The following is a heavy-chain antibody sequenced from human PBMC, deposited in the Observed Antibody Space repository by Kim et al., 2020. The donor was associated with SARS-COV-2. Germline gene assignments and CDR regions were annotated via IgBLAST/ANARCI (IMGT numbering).Heavy chain of an antibody. CDR2: INHSGST. J-gene: IGHJ4*02. Sequence: SETLSLTCAVYGGSFSGYYWSWIRQPPGKGLEWIGEINHSGSTNYNPSLKSRVTISVDTSKNQFSLKLSSVTAADTAVYYCARSRAYGGPGDYWGQGTLV. CDR1: GGSFSGYY. CDR3: ARSRAYGGPGDY. D-gene: IGHD4-17*01. V-gene: IGHV4-34*01.